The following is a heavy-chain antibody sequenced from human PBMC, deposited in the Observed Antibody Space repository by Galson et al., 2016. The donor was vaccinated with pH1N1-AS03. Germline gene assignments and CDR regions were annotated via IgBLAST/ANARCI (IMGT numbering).Heavy chain of an antibody. V-gene: IGHV3-48*02. Sequence: SLRLCCAASEFTFSIYHMSWVRQAPGKGLEWVSYINSRSDIIHYADSVRGRFTISRDNARNSLYLQMHSLRDDDTAVYYCARDSGYGGTFDNWGQGALVTVSS. CDR1: EFTFSIYH. J-gene: IGHJ4*02. D-gene: IGHD5-12*01. CDR2: INSRSDII. CDR3: ARDSGYGGTFDN.